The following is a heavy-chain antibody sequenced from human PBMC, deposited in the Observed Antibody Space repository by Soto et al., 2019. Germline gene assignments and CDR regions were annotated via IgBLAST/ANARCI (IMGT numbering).Heavy chain of an antibody. V-gene: IGHV3-74*01. CDR1: GFDFTNSW. CDR2: VNSDGSIT. J-gene: IGHJ4*02. CDR3: TRDQRYSSAV. D-gene: IGHD5-18*01. Sequence: EVQLVESGGGLVQPGGSLRLFCAASGFDFTNSWMHWVRQAPGKGLVWVSHVNSDGSITTYADSVKGRFTISRDNAKNTVYLQMNSLRVEDTAVYYCTRDQRYSSAVWGQGTLVTVSS.